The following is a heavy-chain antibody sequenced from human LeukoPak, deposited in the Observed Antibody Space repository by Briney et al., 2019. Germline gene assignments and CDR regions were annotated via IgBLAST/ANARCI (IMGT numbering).Heavy chain of an antibody. CDR2: INPNSGGT. Sequence: ASVKVSCKAFGYTFTGYYMHWVRQAPGQGLEWMAWINPNSGGTHYAQKFQGRVTMTRDTSISTAYMNLSRLRSDDTAVYYCAGAYYGDYYYYGMDVWGQGTTVTVSS. J-gene: IGHJ6*02. D-gene: IGHD4-17*01. CDR1: GYTFTGYY. V-gene: IGHV1-2*02. CDR3: AGAYYGDYYYYGMDV.